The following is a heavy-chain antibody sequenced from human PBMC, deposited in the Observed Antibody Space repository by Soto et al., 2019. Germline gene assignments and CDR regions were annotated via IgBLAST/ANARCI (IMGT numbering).Heavy chain of an antibody. CDR3: AKAAGYYQYNGMDV. V-gene: IGHV3-30*18. Sequence: PGGSLRLSCAASGFTFSNCAMHWVRQAPGKGLEWVAVISYDGSNRYYADSVKGRFSISRDNSKNTLSLQMNSLRAEDTAVYSCAKAAGYYQYNGMDVWGQGTAVTVSS. CDR1: GFTFSNCA. J-gene: IGHJ6*02. CDR2: ISYDGSNR. D-gene: IGHD1-26*01.